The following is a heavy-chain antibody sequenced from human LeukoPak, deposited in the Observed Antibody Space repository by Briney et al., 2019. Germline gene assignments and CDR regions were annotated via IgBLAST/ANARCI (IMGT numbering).Heavy chain of an antibody. CDR2: ISSSSSYI. V-gene: IGHV3-21*01. Sequence: SGGSLRLSCAASGFTFSSYSMNWVRQAPGKGLEWVSSISSSSSYIYYAASVKGRFTISRDNAKNSLYLQMNSLRAEDTAVYYCARAILFDYGDYLPPYYFDYWGQGTLGTVSA. CDR3: ARAILFDYGDYLPPYYFDY. J-gene: IGHJ4*02. CDR1: GFTFSSYS. D-gene: IGHD4-17*01.